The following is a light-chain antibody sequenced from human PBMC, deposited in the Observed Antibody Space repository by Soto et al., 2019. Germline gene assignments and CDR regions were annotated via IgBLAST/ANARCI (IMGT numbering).Light chain of an antibody. J-gene: IGLJ1*01. CDR2: DTS. CDR1: TGAVTSGHY. CDR3: LLSYSDEKV. V-gene: IGLV7-46*01. Sequence: QAVVTQEPSLTVSPGGTVTLTCGSSTGAVTSGHYPYWFQQKPGQAPRTLIYDTSNKHSWTPARFSGSLLGGKAALTLSGAQPEDETEYYCLLSYSDEKVFGTGTKVTVL.